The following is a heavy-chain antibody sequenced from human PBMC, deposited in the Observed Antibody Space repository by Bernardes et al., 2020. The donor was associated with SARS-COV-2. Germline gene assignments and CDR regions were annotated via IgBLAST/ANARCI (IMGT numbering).Heavy chain of an antibody. CDR3: AKDYPEKAGGSGEDSFFDY. D-gene: IGHD3-10*01. J-gene: IGHJ4*02. Sequence: GGSLRLSCAASGFSFSDYAMSWVRQVPGKGLEWVSGIIGNGGGTYYADSVKGRSTISRDISKNTLFLHMHSLRAEDTAVYFCAKDYPEKAGGSGEDSFFDYWGQGTLVTVSS. CDR1: GFSFSDYA. V-gene: IGHV3-23*01. CDR2: IIGNGGGT.